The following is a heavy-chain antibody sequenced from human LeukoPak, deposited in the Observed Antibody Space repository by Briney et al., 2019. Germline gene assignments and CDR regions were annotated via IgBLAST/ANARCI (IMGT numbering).Heavy chain of an antibody. CDR1: GFTFNTYA. D-gene: IGHD3-10*01. V-gene: IGHV3-23*01. Sequence: PGGSLRLSCAASGFTFNTYAMSWVRQAPGRGLEWVSTVSGSGDTTYYADSVRGRFTISRDNSKNTLYLQMNSLRAEDTAVYYCAKDAGSGSPDYFDYWGQGTLVTVSS. CDR2: VSGSGDTT. J-gene: IGHJ4*02. CDR3: AKDAGSGSPDYFDY.